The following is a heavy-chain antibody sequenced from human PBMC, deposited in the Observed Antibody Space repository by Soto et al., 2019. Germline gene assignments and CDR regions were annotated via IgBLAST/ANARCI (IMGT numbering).Heavy chain of an antibody. CDR2: IIPLFGTA. D-gene: IGHD6-13*01. CDR1: GGTFSSYA. Sequence: GASVKVSCQASGGTFSSYAISWVRQAPGQGLEWMGGIIPLFGTANYAQKFQGRVTITADESTSTAYMELSSLRSEDTALYYCARDPRYSSSWYGNFDYWGQGTLVTVSS. J-gene: IGHJ4*02. CDR3: ARDPRYSSSWYGNFDY. V-gene: IGHV1-69*13.